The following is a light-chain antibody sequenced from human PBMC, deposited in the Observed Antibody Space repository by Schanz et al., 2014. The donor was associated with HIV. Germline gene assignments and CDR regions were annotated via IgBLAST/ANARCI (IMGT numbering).Light chain of an antibody. Sequence: EIVLTQSPGTLSLSPGERGILSCRASQSVNSNFIGWYQQKPGQAPRLLIFGASNRATGIPDRFSGGESGTDFTLTISRVEPEDYAVYYCQQYGSSPWTFGQGTRVDVK. CDR2: GAS. J-gene: IGKJ1*01. CDR3: QQYGSSPWT. CDR1: QSVNSNF. V-gene: IGKV3-20*01.